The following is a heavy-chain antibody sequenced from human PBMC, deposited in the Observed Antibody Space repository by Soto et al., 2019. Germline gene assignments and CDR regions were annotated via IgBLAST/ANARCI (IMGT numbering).Heavy chain of an antibody. CDR1: GYTLSDYF. Sequence: QVQLLQSGAEVRKPGASVRVSCEASGYTLSDYFMQWVRQAPGQGLEWMGWINPNTGDTHYAQKFQGRVTMTRYTSINTAYMELNRLTSEDTAVYFCTREGGRIATGGTGYDAFDIWGQGTKVTVSS. CDR2: INPNTGDT. V-gene: IGHV1-2*02. CDR3: TREGGRIATGGTGYDAFDI. D-gene: IGHD6-13*01. J-gene: IGHJ3*02.